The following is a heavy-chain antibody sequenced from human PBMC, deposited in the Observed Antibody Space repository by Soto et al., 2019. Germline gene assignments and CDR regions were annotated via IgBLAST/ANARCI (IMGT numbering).Heavy chain of an antibody. CDR1: GFTFSSYA. CDR3: AKDSRRAAAMKPEASDY. D-gene: IGHD6-13*01. J-gene: IGHJ4*02. Sequence: PXVSLRLSCAASGFTFSSYAMSWVRQAPGKGLEWVSAISGSGGSTYYADSVKGRFTISRDNSKNTLYLQMNSLRAEDTAVYYCAKDSRRAAAMKPEASDYWGQGTLVTV. V-gene: IGHV3-23*01. CDR2: ISGSGGST.